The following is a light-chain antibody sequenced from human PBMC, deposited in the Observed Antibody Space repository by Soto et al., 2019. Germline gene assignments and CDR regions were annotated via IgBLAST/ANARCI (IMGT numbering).Light chain of an antibody. J-gene: IGLJ1*01. CDR2: EGS. V-gene: IGLV2-23*01. Sequence: QSALTQPASVSGSPGQSITISCTGTSSDVGSYNLVSWYQQHPGKAPKLMIYEGSKRPSGVSNRFSGSKSGNTASLTISGLQAEDEADYYCCSCAGSSTPLYVFGTGTKVTVL. CDR3: CSCAGSSTPLYV. CDR1: SSDVGSYNL.